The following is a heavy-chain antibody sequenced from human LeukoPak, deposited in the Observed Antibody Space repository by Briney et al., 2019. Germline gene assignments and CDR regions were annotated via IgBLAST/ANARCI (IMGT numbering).Heavy chain of an antibody. CDR2: IKEDGSEK. CDR1: GFTFSKHW. CDR3: ARVQQAASDC. J-gene: IGHJ4*02. Sequence: GGSLRLSCAASGFTFSKHWMRWVRQAPGKGLEWVASIKEDGSEKNYVDSVKGRFTFSRDNAKNSLYLQLNSLRAEDTAVYYCARVQQAASDCWGQGALVTVSS. V-gene: IGHV3-7*04. D-gene: IGHD6-25*01.